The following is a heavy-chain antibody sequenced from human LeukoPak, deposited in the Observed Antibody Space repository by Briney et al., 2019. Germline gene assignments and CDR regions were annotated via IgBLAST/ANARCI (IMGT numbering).Heavy chain of an antibody. Sequence: GGSLRLSCAASGFTFSSYEMNWVRQAPGKGLEWVSYISSSGSTIYYADSVKGRFTISRDNAKNSLYLQMNSLRAEDTAVYYCARRNVLLWFGELFFWFDPWGQGTLVTVSS. J-gene: IGHJ5*02. CDR1: GFTFSSYE. V-gene: IGHV3-48*03. CDR3: ARRNVLLWFGELFFWFDP. CDR2: ISSSGSTI. D-gene: IGHD3-10*01.